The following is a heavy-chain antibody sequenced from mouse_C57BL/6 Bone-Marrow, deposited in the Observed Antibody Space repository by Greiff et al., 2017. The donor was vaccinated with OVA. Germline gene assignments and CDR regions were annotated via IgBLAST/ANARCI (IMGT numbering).Heavy chain of an antibody. Sequence: QVQLKQSGSELRSPGSSVKLSCKDFDSEVFPIAYMSWVRQKPGHGFEWIGGILPSIGRTIYGEKFEDKATLDADTLSNTAYLELNSLTSEDSAIYYCARAYYGSSHWYFDVWGTGTTVTVSS. V-gene: IGHV15-2*01. D-gene: IGHD1-1*01. J-gene: IGHJ1*03. CDR2: ILPSIGRT. CDR1: DSEVFPIAY. CDR3: ARAYYGSSHWYFDV.